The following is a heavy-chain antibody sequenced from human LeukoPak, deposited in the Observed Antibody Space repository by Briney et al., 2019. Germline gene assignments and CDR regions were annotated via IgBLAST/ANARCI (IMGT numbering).Heavy chain of an antibody. CDR1: GGSISSSSYY. V-gene: IGHV4-39*01. CDR2: IYYSGNT. J-gene: IGHJ1*01. Sequence: PSETLSLTCTVSGGSISSSSYYWGWIRQPPGKGLEWIGSIYYSGNTYYNPSLKSRVTISVDTSKNHFSLKLRSVTAADTAVYCCARHCFMQQLVPLYAYWGRGPLVTASS. CDR3: ARHCFMQQLVPLYAY. D-gene: IGHD6-13*01.